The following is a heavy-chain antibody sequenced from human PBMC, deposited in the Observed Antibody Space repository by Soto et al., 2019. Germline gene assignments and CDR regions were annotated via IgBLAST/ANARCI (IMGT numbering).Heavy chain of an antibody. D-gene: IGHD4-17*01. J-gene: IGHJ4*02. CDR2: ISWKDDK. CDR1: GFSLSTSGAG. V-gene: IGHV2-5*01. CDR3: AHRYGGNYSRWYFDY. Sequence: ITLKESGPTLVKPTQTLTLTSTFSGFSLSTSGAGVGWIRQPPGTALEWLALISWKDDKRYNPGLKSRLTITKDTSHTPVVLTRTKMDPVDTGTYFCAHRYGGNYSRWYFDYWGQGTLVAVSS.